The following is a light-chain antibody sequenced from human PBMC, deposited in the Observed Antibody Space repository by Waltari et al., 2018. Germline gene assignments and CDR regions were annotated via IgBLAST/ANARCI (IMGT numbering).Light chain of an antibody. V-gene: IGKV1-27*01. CDR3: QKYNGAPWT. CDR2: AAS. CDR1: QGISNF. Sequence: DTQMTQSPSPPSASVGDRVTITCRASQGISNFLAWYQQKSGKVPKLLIYAASTLQSGVPSRFSGSGSGTDFTLTISSLQPEDVATYYCQKYNGAPWTFGQGTKVEIK. J-gene: IGKJ1*01.